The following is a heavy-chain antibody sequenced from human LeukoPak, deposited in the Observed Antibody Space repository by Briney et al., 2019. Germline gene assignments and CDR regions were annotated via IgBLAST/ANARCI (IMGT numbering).Heavy chain of an antibody. J-gene: IGHJ4*02. V-gene: IGHV3-23*01. D-gene: IGHD5-24*01. Sequence: GGSLRLSCAASGFTFTNYATSWVRQAPGKGLEWVADISGSGDFTYYADSVKGRFTISRDKAKNTVYLQMSSLRAEDTAVYYCAKDGARDGYNYPDYWGQGTLVTVSS. CDR3: AKDGARDGYNYPDY. CDR2: ISGSGDFT. CDR1: GFTFTNYA.